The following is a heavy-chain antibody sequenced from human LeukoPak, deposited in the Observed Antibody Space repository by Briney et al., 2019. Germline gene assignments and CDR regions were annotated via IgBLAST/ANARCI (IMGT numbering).Heavy chain of an antibody. Sequence: HPGGPLTLSCVASGFSLYDYVMHWLRHAPGKGLEWVSFISWSSNSDALAEYLKSRFTLSRDNAKHPLYLQKNNLRAADTDLYYCARDSGSGSYCYYYMDVWGGGTTLTVSS. CDR1: GFSLYDYV. CDR3: ARDSGSGSYCYYYMDV. D-gene: IGHD3-10*01. V-gene: IGHV3-9*01. J-gene: IGHJ6*03. CDR2: ISWSSNSD.